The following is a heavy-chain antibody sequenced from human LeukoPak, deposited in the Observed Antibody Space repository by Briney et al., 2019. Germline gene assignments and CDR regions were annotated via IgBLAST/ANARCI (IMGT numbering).Heavy chain of an antibody. CDR3: AGRDGNNYLLFDY. D-gene: IGHD5-24*01. CDR2: IYSGGTT. J-gene: IGHJ4*02. CDR1: GFTVSSNY. V-gene: IGHV3-66*02. Sequence: TGGSLRLSCAASGFTVSSNYMSWVRQAPGKGLEWVSVIYSGGTTYYPDSVKGRFTISRDTSKNTLYLQMNSLRAEDTAVYYCAGRDGNNYLLFDYWGQGTLVTVSS.